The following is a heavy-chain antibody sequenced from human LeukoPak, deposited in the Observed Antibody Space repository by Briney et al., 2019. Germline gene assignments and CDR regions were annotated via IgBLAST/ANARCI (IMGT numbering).Heavy chain of an antibody. J-gene: IGHJ6*01. V-gene: IGHV3-21*01. Sequence: MAGGSLRLSCAASGFTFSSYSMNWVRQAPGKGLEWVSSISSSSSYIYYADSVKGRFTISRDNAKNSLYLQMNSMRSEHTAVFYCARDMYSSGWYYGMDVWGQGTTVTVSS. CDR2: ISSSSSYI. D-gene: IGHD6-19*01. CDR1: GFTFSSYS. CDR3: ARDMYSSGWYYGMDV.